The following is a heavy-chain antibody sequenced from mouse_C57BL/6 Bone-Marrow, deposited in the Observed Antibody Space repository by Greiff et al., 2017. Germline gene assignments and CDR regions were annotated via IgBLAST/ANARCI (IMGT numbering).Heavy chain of an antibody. V-gene: IGHV1-54*01. Sequence: VQGVESGAELVRPGTSVKVSCKASGYAFTNYLIEWVKQRPGQGLEWIGVINPGSGGTNYNEKFKGKATLTADKSSSTAYMQLSSLTSEDSAVYFCASHYDYVFAYWGQGTLVTVSA. CDR1: GYAFTNYL. D-gene: IGHD2-4*01. CDR3: ASHYDYVFAY. J-gene: IGHJ3*01. CDR2: INPGSGGT.